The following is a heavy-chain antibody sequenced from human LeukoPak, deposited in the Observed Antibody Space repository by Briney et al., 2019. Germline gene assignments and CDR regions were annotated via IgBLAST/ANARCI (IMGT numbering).Heavy chain of an antibody. Sequence: ASVKVSCKASGGTFSSYAISWVRQAPGQGLEWMGGIIPIFGTANYAQKFQGRVTITADESTSTAYMELSSLRSEDTAVYYCTRFSDTAMEENAFDIWGQGTMVTVSS. D-gene: IGHD5-18*01. CDR1: GGTFSSYA. V-gene: IGHV1-69*13. J-gene: IGHJ3*02. CDR3: TRFSDTAMEENAFDI. CDR2: IIPIFGTA.